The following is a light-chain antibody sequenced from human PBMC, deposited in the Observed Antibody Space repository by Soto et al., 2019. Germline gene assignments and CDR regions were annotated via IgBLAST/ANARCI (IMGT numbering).Light chain of an antibody. CDR3: VSYADTTHVA. CDR1: SSDVGSYNS. V-gene: IGLV2-8*01. Sequence: QSVLTQPPSASGSPGQSVTISCTGTSSDVGSYNSVSWYQQFPGTAPNLMIYEVNQRPSGVPDRFSGSKSGNTASLTVSGLHADDDANYYCVSYADTTHVAIGGGTKLTVL. CDR2: EVN. J-gene: IGLJ2*01.